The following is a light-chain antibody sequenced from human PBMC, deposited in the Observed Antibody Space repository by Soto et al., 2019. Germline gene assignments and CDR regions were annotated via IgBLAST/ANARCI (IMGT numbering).Light chain of an antibody. CDR2: GTS. Sequence: QAVVTQPPSVSGAPGQRVTISCTGSSSNLGANSDVHWYQQLAGAAPKLLIYGTSNRPSGVSDRFSGSKSGTSASLAITGLQAEDEADYYCQSYDNSLSGFDVFGTGTKLTVL. CDR1: SSNLGANSD. V-gene: IGLV1-40*01. CDR3: QSYDNSLSGFDV. J-gene: IGLJ1*01.